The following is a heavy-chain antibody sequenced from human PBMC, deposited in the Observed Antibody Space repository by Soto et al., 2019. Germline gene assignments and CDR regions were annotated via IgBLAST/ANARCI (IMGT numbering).Heavy chain of an antibody. CDR1: GFTFDNYA. Sequence: PGGSLRLSCAASGFTFDNYAMHWVRQAPGKGPEWVSGISWNSNTIAYADSVKGRFTISRDNAKNSLYLQMNSLRAEDTALYYCAKDTGPNWGQGTLVTVSS. V-gene: IGHV3-9*01. CDR2: ISWNSNTI. J-gene: IGHJ4*02. CDR3: AKDTGPN.